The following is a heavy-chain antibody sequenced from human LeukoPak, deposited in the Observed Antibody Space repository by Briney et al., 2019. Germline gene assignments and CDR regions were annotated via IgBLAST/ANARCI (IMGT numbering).Heavy chain of an antibody. V-gene: IGHV3-66*03. Sequence: GGSLRLSCAASGFTVSSNYMTWVRQAPGKGLEWVSVLYSNGDTYYADSVKGRFTISRDNSKNTLYLQMNSLRAEDTAVYYCAKDRYDSSGYYYKDHYYGMDVWGQGTTVTVSS. D-gene: IGHD3-22*01. CDR1: GFTVSSNY. CDR3: AKDRYDSSGYYYKDHYYGMDV. CDR2: LYSNGDT. J-gene: IGHJ6*02.